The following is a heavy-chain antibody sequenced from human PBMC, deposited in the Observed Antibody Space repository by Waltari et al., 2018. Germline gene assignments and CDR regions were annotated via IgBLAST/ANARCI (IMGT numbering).Heavy chain of an antibody. Sequence: EVEVVESGGDLVQPGGSLRLSCAASGFSFSHYWMNWVRKAPGKGLEWVANIKQDGSENYYLGSVKGRFTISRDNAKNLLYLQMNSLRAEDTAVYYCARGINSPGIDYWGQGNLVTVSS. D-gene: IGHD1-26*01. J-gene: IGHJ4*02. V-gene: IGHV3-7*01. CDR1: GFSFSHYW. CDR3: ARGINSPGIDY. CDR2: IKQDGSEN.